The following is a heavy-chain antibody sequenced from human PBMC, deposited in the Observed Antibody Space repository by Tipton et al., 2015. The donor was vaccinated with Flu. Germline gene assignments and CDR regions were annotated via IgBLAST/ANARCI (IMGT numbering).Heavy chain of an antibody. CDR1: GGSISSSSYY. V-gene: IGHV4-39*07. CDR3: ATKFANWGVWEPRDY. CDR2: IYYSGST. J-gene: IGHJ4*02. Sequence: TLSLTCTVSGGSISSSSYYWGWIRQPPGKGLEWIGSIYYSGSTYYNPSLKSRVTISVDTSKNQFSLKLSSVTAADTAVYYCATKFANWGVWEPRDYWGQGTLVTVSS. D-gene: IGHD7-27*01.